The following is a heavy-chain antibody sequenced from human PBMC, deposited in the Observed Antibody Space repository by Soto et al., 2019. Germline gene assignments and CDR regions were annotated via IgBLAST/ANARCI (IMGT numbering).Heavy chain of an antibody. V-gene: IGHV4-59*01. J-gene: IGHJ1*01. CDR1: GGSISGYY. D-gene: IGHD6-19*01. Sequence: SETLSLTCTVSGGSISGYYWSWIRQPPGKGLEWIGYIYYSGSTNYNPSLKSRVTISVDTSKNQFSLKLSSVTAADTAVYYCAAGSGRHGPLADWGQGTLVTVSS. CDR2: IYYSGST. CDR3: AAGSGRHGPLAD.